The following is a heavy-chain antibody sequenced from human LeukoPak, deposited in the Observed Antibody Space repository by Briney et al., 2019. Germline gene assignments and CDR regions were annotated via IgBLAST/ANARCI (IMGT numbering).Heavy chain of an antibody. CDR1: GYTFTSYG. J-gene: IGHJ6*02. V-gene: IGHV1-18*01. CDR2: ISAYNGNT. Sequence: ASVKVSCKASGYTFTSYGISWVRQAPGQGLEWMGWISAYNGNTNYAQKLQGRVTMTTDTSTSTAYMELRSLRSDDTAVYYCARDLRDIVVVPALIWGYYYGMDVWGQGTTVTVSS. CDR3: ARDLRDIVVVPALIWGYYYGMDV. D-gene: IGHD2-2*01.